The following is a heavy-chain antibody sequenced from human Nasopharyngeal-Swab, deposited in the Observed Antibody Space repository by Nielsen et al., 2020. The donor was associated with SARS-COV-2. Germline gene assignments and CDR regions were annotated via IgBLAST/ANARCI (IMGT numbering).Heavy chain of an antibody. Sequence: GGSLRLSCAASGFTFSSYGMHWVRQAPGKGLEWVAVIWYDGSNKYYADSVKGRFTISRDNSKNTLYLQMNSLRAEDTAVYYCAREGDILTGYYDAFDIGGQGTMVTVSS. D-gene: IGHD3-9*01. CDR1: GFTFSSYG. J-gene: IGHJ3*02. CDR3: AREGDILTGYYDAFDI. V-gene: IGHV3-33*01. CDR2: IWYDGSNK.